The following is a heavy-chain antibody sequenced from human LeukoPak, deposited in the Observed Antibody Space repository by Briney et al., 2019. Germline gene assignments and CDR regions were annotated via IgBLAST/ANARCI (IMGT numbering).Heavy chain of an antibody. CDR2: IKQDGSEK. J-gene: IGHJ4*02. CDR3: ARWATSFDL. CDR1: GFTFSNCW. Sequence: GGSLRLSCAASGFTFSNCWMGWVRQAPGKGLEWVANIKQDGSEKYYVDSVTGRFTISRDNAQNSLYLQMNSLRAEDTAVYYCARWATSFDLWGQGTLVTVSS. V-gene: IGHV3-7*01.